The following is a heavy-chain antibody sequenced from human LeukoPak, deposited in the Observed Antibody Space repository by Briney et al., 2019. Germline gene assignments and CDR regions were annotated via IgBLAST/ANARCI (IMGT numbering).Heavy chain of an antibody. CDR2: ISSSGSTI. Sequence: PGGSLRLSCAASGFTFSSYEMNWVRQAPGKGLEWVSYISSSGSTIYYADSVKGRFTISRDNAKNSLYLQMNSLRDEDTAVYYCARFLDYDYVWGSSKKDPDDYWGQGTLVTVSS. CDR1: GFTFSSYE. CDR3: ARFLDYDYVWGSSKKDPDDY. D-gene: IGHD3-16*01. V-gene: IGHV3-48*03. J-gene: IGHJ4*02.